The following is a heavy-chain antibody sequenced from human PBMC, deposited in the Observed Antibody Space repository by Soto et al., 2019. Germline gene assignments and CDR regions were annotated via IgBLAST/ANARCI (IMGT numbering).Heavy chain of an antibody. J-gene: IGHJ6*02. Sequence: ASVKVSCKASGYTFTSYAMHWVRQAPGQRLEWMGWINAGNGNTKYSQKFQGRVTITRDTSASTAYMELSSLRSEDTAVYCCARDQLSRGDYYYYGMDVWGQGTTVTVSS. CDR2: INAGNGNT. CDR3: ARDQLSRGDYYYYGMDV. D-gene: IGHD3-10*01. V-gene: IGHV1-3*01. CDR1: GYTFTSYA.